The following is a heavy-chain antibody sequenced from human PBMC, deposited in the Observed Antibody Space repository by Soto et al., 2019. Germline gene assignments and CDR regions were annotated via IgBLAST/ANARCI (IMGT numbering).Heavy chain of an antibody. CDR1: GYTFINYY. D-gene: IGHD2-15*01. CDR3: AREKDSTSLITHYYYAMDV. V-gene: IGHV1-46*01. CDR2: INPSGGRT. J-gene: IGHJ6*02. Sequence: ASVKVSCKSSGYTFINYYVHWVRQAPGQGLEWMGMINPSGGRTTYPQKFQGRVTMTRDTSTSTVYVELSSLRSDDTAVFYCAREKDSTSLITHYYYAMDVWGQGTTVPVYS.